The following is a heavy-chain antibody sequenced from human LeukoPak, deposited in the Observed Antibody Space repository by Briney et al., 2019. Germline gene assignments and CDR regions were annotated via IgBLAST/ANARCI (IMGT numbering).Heavy chain of an antibody. J-gene: IGHJ5*02. CDR1: GGSISSYY. CDR2: IYYSGST. D-gene: IGHD6-19*01. Sequence: PSETLSLTCTVSGGSISSYYWNWIRQPPGKGLEWIGYIYYSGSTNYNPSLKSRVTISVDTSKNQFSLKLSSVTAADTAVYYCARGSSGWFNRFDPWGQGTLVTVSS. V-gene: IGHV4-59*01. CDR3: ARGSSGWFNRFDP.